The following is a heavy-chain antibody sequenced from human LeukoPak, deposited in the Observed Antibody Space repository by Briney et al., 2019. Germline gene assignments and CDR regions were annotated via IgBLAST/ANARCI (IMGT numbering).Heavy chain of an antibody. CDR3: ARPDDYGDSHDAFDI. CDR1: GFTFSSYS. J-gene: IGHJ3*02. V-gene: IGHV3-21*01. Sequence: SGGSLRLSCAASGFTFSSYSMNWVRQAPGKGLEWVSSISSSSSYIYYADSVKGRFTISRDNAKNSLYLQMNSLRAEDTAVYYCARPDDYGDSHDAFDIWGQGTMVTVPS. D-gene: IGHD4-17*01. CDR2: ISSSSSYI.